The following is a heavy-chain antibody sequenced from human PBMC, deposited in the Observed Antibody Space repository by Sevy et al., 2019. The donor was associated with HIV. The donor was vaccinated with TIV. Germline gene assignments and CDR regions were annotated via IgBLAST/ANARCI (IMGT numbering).Heavy chain of an antibody. CDR2: ISSSSSYI. J-gene: IGHJ3*02. V-gene: IGHV3-21*01. Sequence: GGSLRLSCAASGFTFSSYSMNWVRQAPGKGLEWVSSISSSSSYIYYANSVKSRFTISRDNAKNSLYLQMNSLRAEDSAVYYCANSASIVTFGGVIVPDAFDIWGQGTMVTVSS. CDR1: GFTFSSYS. CDR3: ANSASIVTFGGVIVPDAFDI. D-gene: IGHD3-16*02.